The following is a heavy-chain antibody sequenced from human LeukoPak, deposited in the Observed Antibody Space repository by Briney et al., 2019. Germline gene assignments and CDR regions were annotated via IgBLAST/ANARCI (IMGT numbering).Heavy chain of an antibody. Sequence: ASVKVSCKASGGTFSNYAISWVRQATGQGLEWMGYKNPNSGNSAYAQKFQGRVTITTDASITTAYMELSGLRSEDTALYYCAREGLDYWGQGTLVTVSS. V-gene: IGHV1-8*01. CDR2: KNPNSGNS. CDR1: GGTFSNYA. J-gene: IGHJ4*02. CDR3: AREGLDY.